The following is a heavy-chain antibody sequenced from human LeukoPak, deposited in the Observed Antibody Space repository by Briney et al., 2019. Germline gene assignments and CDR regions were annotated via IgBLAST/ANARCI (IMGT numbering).Heavy chain of an antibody. CDR3: AKPLRFLEWLLSPFDY. CDR2: ISYDGSNK. J-gene: IGHJ4*02. V-gene: IGHV3-30*18. CDR1: GFAFSSSG. Sequence: GGSLRLSWAASGFAFSSSGVRWVRQAAGKGLEWVAVISYDGSNKYYADSVKGRFTISRDNSKNTLYLQMTSLRAEDTAVYYCAKPLRFLEWLLSPFDYWGQGTLVTVSS. D-gene: IGHD3-3*01.